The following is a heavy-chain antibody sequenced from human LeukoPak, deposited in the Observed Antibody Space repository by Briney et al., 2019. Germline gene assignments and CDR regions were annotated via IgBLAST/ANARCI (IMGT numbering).Heavy chain of an antibody. Sequence: GGSLRLSCAASGFTVSSNYMSWVRQAPGKGLEWVSVIYSGGSTYYADSVKGRFTISRDNSKNTLYLQMNSLRAEDTAVYYCAKNLVGGYDGTDYWGQGTLVTVSS. CDR1: GFTVSSNY. V-gene: IGHV3-53*01. CDR3: AKNLVGGYDGTDY. CDR2: IYSGGST. D-gene: IGHD5-12*01. J-gene: IGHJ4*02.